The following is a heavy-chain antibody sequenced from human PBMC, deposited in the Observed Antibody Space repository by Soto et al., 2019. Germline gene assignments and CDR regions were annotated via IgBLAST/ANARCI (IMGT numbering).Heavy chain of an antibody. CDR1: GYTFTSYG. CDR2: ISAYNGNT. D-gene: IGHD6-6*01. CDR3: ARVGAHEYSSSPLFDY. Sequence: ASVKVSCKASGYTFTSYGISWVRQAPGQGLEWMGWISAYNGNTNYAQKLQGRVTMTTDTSTSTAYMELRSLRSDDTAVYYCARVGAHEYSSSPLFDYWGQGTLVTVSS. J-gene: IGHJ4*02. V-gene: IGHV1-18*01.